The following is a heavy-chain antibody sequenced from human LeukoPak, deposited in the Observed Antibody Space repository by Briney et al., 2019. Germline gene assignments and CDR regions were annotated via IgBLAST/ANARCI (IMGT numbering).Heavy chain of an antibody. CDR2: INWNGGST. D-gene: IGHD2-21*01. V-gene: IGHV3-20*04. J-gene: IGHJ4*02. CDR3: ARDSDIVVVIATSSFGY. Sequence: GGSLRLSCAASGFTFDDYGMSWVRQAPGKGLELVSGINWNGGSTGYADSVKGRFTISRDNAKNSLYLQMNSLRAEDTALYYCARDSDIVVVIATSSFGYWGQGTLVTVSS. CDR1: GFTFDDYG.